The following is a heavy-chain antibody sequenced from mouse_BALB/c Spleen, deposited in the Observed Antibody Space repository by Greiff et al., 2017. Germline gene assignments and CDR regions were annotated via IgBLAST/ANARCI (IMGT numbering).Heavy chain of an antibody. Sequence: EVQLQQSGPELVKPGASVKIPCKASGYTFTDYNMDWVKQSHGKSLEWIGDINPNNGGTIYNQKFKGKATLTVDKSSSTAYMELRSLTSEDTAVYYCARWRYDRYYYAMDYWGQGTSVTVSS. CDR1: GYTFTDYN. CDR3: ARWRYDRYYYAMDY. J-gene: IGHJ4*01. D-gene: IGHD2-14*01. V-gene: IGHV1-18*01. CDR2: INPNNGGT.